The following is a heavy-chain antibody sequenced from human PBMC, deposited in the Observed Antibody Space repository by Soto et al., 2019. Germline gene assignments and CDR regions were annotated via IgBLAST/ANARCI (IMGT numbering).Heavy chain of an antibody. CDR2: ISGGGGYT. CDR1: GFTFSSYA. Sequence: VQLLESGGGLAQPGGSLRLSCAASGFTFSSYAMNWVRQAPGKGLEWVSSISGGGGYTYYADSVKGRFTVSRDNTKDTLYLEMNSPRAEDTAVYDCAKGVSGSGSYLYDHYYYMDVWGTGTTVTVSS. D-gene: IGHD3-10*01. V-gene: IGHV3-23*01. J-gene: IGHJ6*03. CDR3: AKGVSGSGSYLYDHYYYMDV.